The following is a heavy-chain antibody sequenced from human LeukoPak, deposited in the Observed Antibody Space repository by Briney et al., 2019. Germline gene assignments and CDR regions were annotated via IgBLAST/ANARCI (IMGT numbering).Heavy chain of an antibody. Sequence: PGGSLRLSCAASGFTFSSYAMSWVRQAPGKGLEWVSAISGSGGSTYYADSVKGRFTISRDNSKNTLYLQMNSLRAEDTAVYYCARGSGSYNTPAAFDIWGQGTMVTVSS. V-gene: IGHV3-23*01. CDR3: ARGSGSYNTPAAFDI. J-gene: IGHJ3*02. CDR2: ISGSGGST. D-gene: IGHD1-26*01. CDR1: GFTFSSYA.